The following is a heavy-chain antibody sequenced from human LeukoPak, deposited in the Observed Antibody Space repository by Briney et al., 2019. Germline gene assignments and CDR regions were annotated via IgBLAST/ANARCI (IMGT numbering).Heavy chain of an antibody. Sequence: PGGCLRLSCAASGFTFSTYAMSWVRQAPGKGLEWVSASRGNGGRADYADSVEGRCTTSRDNSKNTVYLQMNSLRAEDTAVYFCAKADDTVATNFDSWGQGTLVTVSS. CDR1: GFTFSTYA. CDR3: AKADDTVATNFDS. CDR2: SRGNGGRA. V-gene: IGHV3-23*01. J-gene: IGHJ4*02. D-gene: IGHD5-12*01.